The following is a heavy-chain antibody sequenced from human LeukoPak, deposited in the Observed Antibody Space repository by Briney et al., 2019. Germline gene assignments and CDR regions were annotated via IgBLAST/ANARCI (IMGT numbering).Heavy chain of an antibody. CDR1: GFTFSSYA. J-gene: IGHJ5*02. D-gene: IGHD3-10*01. CDR2: INIDGST. Sequence: GGSLRLSCAASGFTFSSYAMNWVRQAPGKGLVWVSRINIDGSTRYADSVEGRFTISRDNAKNTLYLQMNSLRAEDTAVYYCARAGGSGWFDPWGQGTLVTVSS. CDR3: ARAGGSGWFDP. V-gene: IGHV3-74*01.